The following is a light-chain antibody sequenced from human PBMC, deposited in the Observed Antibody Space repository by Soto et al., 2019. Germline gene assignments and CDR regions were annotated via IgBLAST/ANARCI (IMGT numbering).Light chain of an antibody. J-gene: IGLJ1*01. Sequence: QSVLTQPASVSGSPGQSITISCTGTSSDVGGYNYVYWYQQHSGKAPKLMIYEVSNRPSGVSNRFSGSKSGNTASLTISGRQAEDEADYYCSSYTSSRTRVFGTGTKVTVL. CDR3: SSYTSSRTRV. CDR1: SSDVGGYNY. V-gene: IGLV2-14*01. CDR2: EVS.